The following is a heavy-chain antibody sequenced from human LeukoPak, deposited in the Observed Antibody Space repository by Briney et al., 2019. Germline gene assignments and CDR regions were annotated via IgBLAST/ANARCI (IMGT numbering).Heavy chain of an antibody. CDR3: AKHGELLSWFNP. CDR2: IYDSGST. V-gene: IGHV4-39*01. CDR1: GVSISISSYY. J-gene: IGHJ5*02. Sequence: SQTLSLTCTVSGVSISISSYYWGWIRQPPRNWLEWSGTIYDSGSTYYNPSLNRRLTISVDTSKNHFSLKMRSVTAADTAVYYCAKHGELLSWFNPWGQGTRVTVSS. D-gene: IGHD1-26*01.